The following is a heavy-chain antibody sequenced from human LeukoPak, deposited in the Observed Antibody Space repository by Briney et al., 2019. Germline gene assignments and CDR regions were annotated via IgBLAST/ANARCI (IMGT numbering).Heavy chain of an antibody. CDR1: GGSISSYY. CDR3: ARAGRSYQLLPYYYYGMDV. J-gene: IGHJ6*02. CDR2: IFTSGST. V-gene: IGHV4-4*07. Sequence: SETLCLTCPVSGGSISSYYWGWVREPPRGGLGWVWRIFTSGSTNYNPSLKSRVTMSVDTSKNQFSLKLSSVTAADTAVYYCARAGRSYQLLPYYYYGMDVWGQGTTVTVSS. D-gene: IGHD2-2*01.